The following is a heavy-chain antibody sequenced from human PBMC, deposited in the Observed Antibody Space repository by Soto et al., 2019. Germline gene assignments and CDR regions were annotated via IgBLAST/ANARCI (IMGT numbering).Heavy chain of an antibody. CDR2: INPNSGGT. Sequence: ASVMVSCKASGYTFTGYYMHWVRQAPGQGLEWMGWINPNSGGTNYAQKFQGWVTMTRDTSISTAYMELSRLRSDDTAVYYCARARYSSSWYLDYYYYYGMDVWGQGTTVTVSS. D-gene: IGHD6-13*01. CDR1: GYTFTGYY. J-gene: IGHJ6*02. V-gene: IGHV1-2*04. CDR3: ARARYSSSWYLDYYYYYGMDV.